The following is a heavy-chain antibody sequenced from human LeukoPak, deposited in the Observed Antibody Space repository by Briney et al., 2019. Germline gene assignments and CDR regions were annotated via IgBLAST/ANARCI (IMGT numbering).Heavy chain of an antibody. Sequence: SETLSLTCTVSGGSVSSYYWSWIRQPPGKGLEWIGYIYYSGSTNYNPSLKSRVTISVDTSKNQFSLKLSSVTAADTAVYYCARGSSEGSWFDPWGQGTLVTVSS. CDR3: ARGSSEGSWFDP. V-gene: IGHV4-59*02. CDR1: GGSVSSYY. D-gene: IGHD6-6*01. CDR2: IYYSGST. J-gene: IGHJ5*02.